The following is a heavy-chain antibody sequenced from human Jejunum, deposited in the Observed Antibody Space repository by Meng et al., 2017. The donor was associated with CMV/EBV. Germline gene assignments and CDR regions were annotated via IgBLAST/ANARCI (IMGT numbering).Heavy chain of an antibody. D-gene: IGHD2-2*01. CDR2: INRGGST. CDR3: ARGIKGYCSRTTCYGNWYFDL. V-gene: IGHV4-34*01. J-gene: IGHJ2*01. Sequence: CYSTRIHPPPGPGPGWIGEINRGGSTTYNPSLKGRVTLSVDTSKYQVSLKLTSVTAADTAVYYCARGIKGYCSRTTCYGNWYFDLWGRGTLVTVSS. CDR1: CY.